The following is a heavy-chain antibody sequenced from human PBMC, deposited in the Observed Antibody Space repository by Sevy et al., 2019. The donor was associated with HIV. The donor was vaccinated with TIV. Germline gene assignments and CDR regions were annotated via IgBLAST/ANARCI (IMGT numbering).Heavy chain of an antibody. CDR3: ARDLASGSFFSLYFDY. D-gene: IGHD3-10*01. J-gene: IGHJ4*02. V-gene: IGHV3-11*01. CDR1: GLNVSDYF. Sequence: GGSVRLSCAASGLNVSDYFMSWIRQAPGKRPEWVSYISSSGTIIYYADSVKGRFTISRDNAKNSLYLQMNSLRAEDTAIYYCARDLASGSFFSLYFDYWGQGTLVTVSS. CDR2: ISSSGTII.